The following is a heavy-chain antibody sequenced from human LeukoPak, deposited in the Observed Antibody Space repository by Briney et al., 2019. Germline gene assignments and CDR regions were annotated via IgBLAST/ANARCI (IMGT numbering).Heavy chain of an antibody. CDR3: AKGDLKDGGLDYFSD. Sequence: GGSLRLSCAASGFTFNNYAMSWVRQAPGKGLEWVSSISGTGGSTYYVNSVKGRFTISRDNSKNALSLQMNSLRAEDTAVYYCAKGDLKDGGLDYFSDWGQGTLVTVSS. V-gene: IGHV3-23*01. CDR1: GFTFNNYA. J-gene: IGHJ4*02. D-gene: IGHD2-15*01. CDR2: ISGTGGST.